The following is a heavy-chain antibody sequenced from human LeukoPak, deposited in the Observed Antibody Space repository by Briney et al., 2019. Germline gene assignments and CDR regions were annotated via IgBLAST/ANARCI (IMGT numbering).Heavy chain of an antibody. V-gene: IGHV4-39*07. CDR2: INHSGST. CDR3: ARLGVPYDYVWGSYRYRPGPFDY. J-gene: IGHJ4*02. Sequence: SETLSLTCTVSGGSISSSSYYWSWIRQPPGKGLEWIGEINHSGSTNYNPSLKSRVTISVDTSKNQFSLKLSSVTAADTAVYYCARLGVPYDYVWGSYRYRPGPFDYWGQGTLVTVTS. D-gene: IGHD3-16*02. CDR1: GGSISSSSYY.